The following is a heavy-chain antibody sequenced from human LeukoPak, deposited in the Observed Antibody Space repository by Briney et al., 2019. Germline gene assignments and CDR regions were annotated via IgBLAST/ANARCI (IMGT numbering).Heavy chain of an antibody. Sequence: PGGSLRLSCAASGFTVNSNYMSWVRQAPGKGLEWVSVIYSGGSTYYADSVKGRFTISRDNSKNTLYLQMNSLRAEDTAVYYCANSPLVVPLYYYYGMDVWGQGTTVTVSS. V-gene: IGHV3-53*01. CDR2: IYSGGST. CDR3: ANSPLVVPLYYYYGMDV. D-gene: IGHD2-2*01. J-gene: IGHJ6*02. CDR1: GFTVNSNY.